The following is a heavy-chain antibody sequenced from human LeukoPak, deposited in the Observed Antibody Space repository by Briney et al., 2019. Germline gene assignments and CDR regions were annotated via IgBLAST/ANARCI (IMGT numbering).Heavy chain of an antibody. V-gene: IGHV3-48*04. D-gene: IGHD3-22*01. J-gene: IGHJ4*02. Sequence: GGSLRLSCAASGFTFSSYSMNWVRQAPGKGLEWVSYISSSNSTIYYEDSVKGRFTISRDNAKNSLYLQMNSLRAEDTAVYYCARDVYYDSSGYYGSVYWGQGTLVTVSS. CDR1: GFTFSSYS. CDR3: ARDVYYDSSGYYGSVY. CDR2: ISSSNSTI.